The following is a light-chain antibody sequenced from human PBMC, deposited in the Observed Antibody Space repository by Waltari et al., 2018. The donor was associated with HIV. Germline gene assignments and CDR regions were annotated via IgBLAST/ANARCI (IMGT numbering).Light chain of an antibody. Sequence: SYELTQPPSMSVSPGQAASITCSGDKLGNKYACWYQQKPGQSPVLVIYHDSKRPSGIPERFAGSNAGNTATLTISGTQAMDEADYYCQAWDSSTVVCGGGTKLTVL. CDR1: KLGNKY. V-gene: IGLV3-1*01. CDR2: HDS. J-gene: IGLJ2*01. CDR3: QAWDSSTVV.